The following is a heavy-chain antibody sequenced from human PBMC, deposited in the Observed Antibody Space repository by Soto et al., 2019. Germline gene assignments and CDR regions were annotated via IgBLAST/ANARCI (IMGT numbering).Heavy chain of an antibody. D-gene: IGHD3-10*01. CDR3: ARDSRYYGSGSYFDYGMDV. CDR1: GGSISSSNW. J-gene: IGHJ6*02. Sequence: QVQLQESGPGLVKPSGTLSLTCAVSGGSISSSNWWSWVRQPPGKGLEWIGEIYHSGSTNYNPSLKSLVTISVDKSKNQFSLKLSSVTAADTAVYYCARDSRYYGSGSYFDYGMDVWGQGTTVTVSS. CDR2: IYHSGST. V-gene: IGHV4-4*02.